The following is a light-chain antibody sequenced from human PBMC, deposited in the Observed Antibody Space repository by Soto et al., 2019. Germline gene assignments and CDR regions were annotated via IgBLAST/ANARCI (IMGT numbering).Light chain of an antibody. V-gene: IGLV2-14*01. CDR3: SSYTSSSTSVV. Sequence: QSALTQPASVSGSPGQSITISCTGSNSDVGGYHYVSWYQQYPGRAPKLIIYEVNNRPSGVSDRFSGSKSGNTASLTISGLQAEDEADYYCSSYTSSSTSVVFGGGTKVPVL. J-gene: IGLJ2*01. CDR1: NSDVGGYHY. CDR2: EVN.